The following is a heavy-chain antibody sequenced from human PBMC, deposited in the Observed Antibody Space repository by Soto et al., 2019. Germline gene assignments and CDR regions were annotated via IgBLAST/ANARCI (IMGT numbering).Heavy chain of an antibody. V-gene: IGHV3-30-3*01. CDR1: RFIFSRYA. J-gene: IGHJ4*02. D-gene: IGHD3-22*01. CDR2: ISYDGSNE. Sequence: QVQLVESGGGVVQPGGSLRLSCAASRFIFSRYAMHWVRQAPGKGLEWVAVISYDGSNEYYADSVKGRFTISRDNSKNTLYLQMNSLRAEDSAVYYCARPNYDSSGYYSYFDYWGQGTLVTVCS. CDR3: ARPNYDSSGYYSYFDY.